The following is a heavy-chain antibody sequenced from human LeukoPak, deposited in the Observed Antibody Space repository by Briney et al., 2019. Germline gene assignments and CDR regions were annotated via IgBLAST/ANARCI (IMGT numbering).Heavy chain of an antibody. D-gene: IGHD3-10*02. J-gene: IGHJ3*01. CDR1: GGTFSSYA. CDR2: IIPILGIA. Sequence: SVKVSCKASGGTFSSYAISWVRQAPGQGLEWMGRIIPILGIANYAQKFQGRVTITADKSTSTAYMELSSLRSEDTAVYYCAGPLVVRGRNSFDFLGQGKMVTVSS. CDR3: AGPLVVRGRNSFDF. V-gene: IGHV1-69*04.